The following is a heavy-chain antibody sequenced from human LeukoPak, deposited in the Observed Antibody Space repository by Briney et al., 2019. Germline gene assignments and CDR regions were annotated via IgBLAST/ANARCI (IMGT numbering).Heavy chain of an antibody. CDR3: ARGYYDILPGYYNPFDY. Sequence: ASVKVSCKASGYTFTGYYMLWVRQAPGQGLEWMGWINPNSGGTNYAQKFQGRVTMTRDTSISTAYMELSRLRSDDTAVYYCARGYYDILPGYYNPFDYWGQGTLVTVSS. D-gene: IGHD3-9*01. CDR1: GYTFTGYY. CDR2: INPNSGGT. V-gene: IGHV1-2*02. J-gene: IGHJ4*02.